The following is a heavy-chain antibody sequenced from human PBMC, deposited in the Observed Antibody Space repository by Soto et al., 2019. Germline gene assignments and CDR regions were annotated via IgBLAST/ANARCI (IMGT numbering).Heavy chain of an antibody. D-gene: IGHD4-17*01. CDR1: GFSLTTTGVG. V-gene: IGHV2-5*02. CDR3: VPERPGELLWYGMDV. Sequence: QITLKESGPTLVRPTQTLTLTCTFSGFSLTTTGVGVDWIRQPPGKALEWLALIYWDGDTRYSPSLQSRLTTTKDTSENQVLLTMTNIDPADTATYYCVPERPGELLWYGMDVWGQGTTVTVSS. J-gene: IGHJ6*02. CDR2: IYWDGDT.